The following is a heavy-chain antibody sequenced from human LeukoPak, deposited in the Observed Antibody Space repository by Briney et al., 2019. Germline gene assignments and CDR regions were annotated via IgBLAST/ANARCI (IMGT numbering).Heavy chain of an antibody. CDR3: ARDAATMVRGVIITNDY. D-gene: IGHD3-10*01. J-gene: IGHJ4*02. Sequence: PGGSLRLSCAASGFTFSSYSMNWVRQAPGKGLEGVSSISSSSSYIYYADSVKGRFTISRDNAKNSLYLQMNSLRAEDTAVYYCARDAATMVRGVIITNDYWGQGTLVTVSS. CDR1: GFTFSSYS. CDR2: ISSSSSYI. V-gene: IGHV3-21*01.